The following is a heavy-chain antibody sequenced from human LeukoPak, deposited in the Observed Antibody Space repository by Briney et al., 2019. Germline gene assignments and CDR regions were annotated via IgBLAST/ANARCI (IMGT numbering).Heavy chain of an antibody. CDR1: GFAFSSYW. CDR2: IKQDGGEK. D-gene: IGHD1-26*01. V-gene: IGHV3-7*01. J-gene: IGHJ4*02. CDR3: ARLGGSYYTY. Sequence: GGSLRLSCVASGFAFSSYWMGWARPAPGKGLEWVANIKQDGGEKYYVASVKGRFTISRDNAKNSLFLQMNSLRVEDTAVYYCARLGGSYYTYWGQGTLVTVSS.